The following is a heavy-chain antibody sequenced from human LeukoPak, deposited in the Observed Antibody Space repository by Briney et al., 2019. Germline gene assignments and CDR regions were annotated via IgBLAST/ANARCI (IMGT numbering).Heavy chain of an antibody. CDR3: AKFDRTATYFDS. Sequence: PGGSLRLSCAASGFNFSNYAMSWVRQAPGKGLEWVSAISAGGGSTYDADSVKGRFTISSDNSKNTVYLQMTSLRVDDTAVYYCAKFDRTATYFDSWGQGTLVTISS. V-gene: IGHV3-23*01. CDR2: ISAGGGST. J-gene: IGHJ4*02. D-gene: IGHD2-21*02. CDR1: GFNFSNYA.